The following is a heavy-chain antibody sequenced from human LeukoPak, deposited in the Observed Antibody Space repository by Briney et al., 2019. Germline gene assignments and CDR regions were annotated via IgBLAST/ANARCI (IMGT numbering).Heavy chain of an antibody. D-gene: IGHD3-3*01. CDR3: ARESYDFWMDGYVDV. J-gene: IGHJ6*03. CDR1: GFTFSSYW. Sequence: GGSLRLSCAASGFTFSSYWMSWVRQAPGKGLEWVANIKQDGSEKYYVDSVKGRFTISRDNAKNSLYLQMNSLRAEDTAVYYCARESYDFWMDGYVDVWGKGTTVTVSS. CDR2: IKQDGSEK. V-gene: IGHV3-7*01.